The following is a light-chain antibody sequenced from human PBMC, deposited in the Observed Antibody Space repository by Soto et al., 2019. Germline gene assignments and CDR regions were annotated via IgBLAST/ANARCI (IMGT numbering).Light chain of an antibody. Sequence: EIVLTQSPATLSVSPGERATLSCRASQSVGSSLAWYQQQPGQAPRLLIYDASNRATGIPARFSGSGSGTDFSLTIISLEHADVSVDYCQQRSDWPPYTFGQGTKLEIK. CDR2: DAS. CDR1: QSVGSS. J-gene: IGKJ2*01. V-gene: IGKV3-11*01. CDR3: QQRSDWPPYT.